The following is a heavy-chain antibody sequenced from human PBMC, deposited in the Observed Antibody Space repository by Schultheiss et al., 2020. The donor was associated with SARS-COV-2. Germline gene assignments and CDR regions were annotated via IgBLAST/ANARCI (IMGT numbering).Heavy chain of an antibody. CDR1: GFSFNNYG. V-gene: IGHV3-30*12. CDR2: ISYDGSNK. J-gene: IGHJ6*03. CDR3: TRDNRLLGVDQYYMDV. D-gene: IGHD3-3*01. Sequence: GGSLRLSCAASGFSFNNYGMHWVRQAPGKGLEWVAVISYDGSNKYYADSVKGRFTISRDNSKNTLYLQMNSLRAEDTAVYYCTRDNRLLGVDQYYMDVWGKGTTVTVSS.